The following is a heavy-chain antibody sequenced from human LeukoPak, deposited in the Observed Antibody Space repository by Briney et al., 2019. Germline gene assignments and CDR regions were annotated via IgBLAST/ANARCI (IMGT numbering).Heavy chain of an antibody. V-gene: IGHV1-8*01. D-gene: IGHD3-3*01. Sequence: GASVKVSCKASGYTFTSYDINWVRQATGQGLEWMGWMNPNSGNTGYAQKFQGRVTMTRNTSISTAYMELSSLRSEDTAVYYCARGDYDFWSGYYLLGAFDIRGQGTMVTVS. CDR2: MNPNSGNT. CDR3: ARGDYDFWSGYYLLGAFDI. CDR1: GYTFTSYD. J-gene: IGHJ3*02.